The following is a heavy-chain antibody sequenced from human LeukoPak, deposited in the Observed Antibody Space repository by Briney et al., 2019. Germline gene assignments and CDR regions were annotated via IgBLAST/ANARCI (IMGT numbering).Heavy chain of an antibody. CDR2: IYGSGYA. CDR1: GGSISSDSRH. J-gene: IGHJ5*02. D-gene: IGHD3-10*01. Sequence: PSQTLSLTCTVSGGSISSDSRHWSWIRQPAGKGLEWIGRIYGSGYANYNPSLKSRVTMSVDTSKNQFSLKLDSVTASDTAVYYCARGVLLINWFDHWGQGTLVTVSS. CDR3: ARGVLLINWFDH. V-gene: IGHV4-61*02.